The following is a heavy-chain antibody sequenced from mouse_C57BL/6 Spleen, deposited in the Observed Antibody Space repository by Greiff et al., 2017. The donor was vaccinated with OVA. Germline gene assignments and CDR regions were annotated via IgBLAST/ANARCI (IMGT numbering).Heavy chain of an antibody. J-gene: IGHJ4*01. CDR1: GYTFTSYG. CDR2: IYPRSGNT. Sequence: QVQLQHSGAELARPGASVKLSCKASGYTFTSYGISWVKQRTGQGLEWIGEIYPRSGNTYYNEKFKGKATLTADKSSSTAYMELRSLTSEDSAVYFCAREGPYYYGSSPYYAMDYWGQGTSVTVSS. V-gene: IGHV1-81*01. CDR3: AREGPYYYGSSPYYAMDY. D-gene: IGHD1-1*01.